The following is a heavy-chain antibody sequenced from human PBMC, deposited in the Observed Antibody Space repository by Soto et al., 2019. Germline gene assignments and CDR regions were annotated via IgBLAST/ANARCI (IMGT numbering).Heavy chain of an antibody. J-gene: IGHJ5*02. CDR2: INHSGST. V-gene: IGHV4-34*01. Sequence: QVQLQQWGAGLLKPSETLSLTCAVYGGSFSGYYWSWIRQPPGKGLEWIGEINHSGSTNYNSSLKSRVTISVDPSKNQFTLKLSSVTAADTAVYYCAGGYCSGGSYHTNWFDPWGQGTLVTVSS. CDR1: GGSFSGYY. D-gene: IGHD2-15*01. CDR3: AGGYCSGGSYHTNWFDP.